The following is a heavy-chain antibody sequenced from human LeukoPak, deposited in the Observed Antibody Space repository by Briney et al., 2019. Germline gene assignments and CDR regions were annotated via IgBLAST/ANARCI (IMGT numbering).Heavy chain of an antibody. V-gene: IGHV3-48*04. CDR1: GFTFSSYS. Sequence: PGGSLRLSCAASGFTFSSYSMNWVRQAPGKGLEWVSYISSSSSTIYYADSVKGRFTISRDNAKNSLYLQMNSLRAEDTAVYYCARDGERIAVSSWFDPWGQGTLVTVSS. D-gene: IGHD6-19*01. CDR2: ISSSSSTI. CDR3: ARDGERIAVSSWFDP. J-gene: IGHJ5*02.